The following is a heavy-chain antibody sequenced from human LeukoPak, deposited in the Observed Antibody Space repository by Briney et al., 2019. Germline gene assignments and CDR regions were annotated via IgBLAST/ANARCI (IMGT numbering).Heavy chain of an antibody. Sequence: GGSLRLSCAASGFTFSIYTMIWVRQAPGKGLEWVSAISGNGANTYYADSVKGRFTISGDNSKNTLYLQVNSLRAEDTAVYYCAWYVDTTMLTWGQGTLVTVSS. D-gene: IGHD5-18*01. CDR1: GFTFSIYT. CDR2: ISGNGANT. CDR3: AWYVDTTMLT. V-gene: IGHV3-23*01. J-gene: IGHJ4*02.